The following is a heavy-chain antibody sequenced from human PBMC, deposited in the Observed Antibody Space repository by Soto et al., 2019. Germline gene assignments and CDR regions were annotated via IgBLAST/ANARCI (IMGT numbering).Heavy chain of an antibody. V-gene: IGHV4-30-2*05. Sequence: PSETLSLTCAVSGGSISSGGYSWGWIRQPPGKALEWIGYIYYSGSTYYNPSLKSRVTISVDTSKNQFSLKLSSVTAADTAVYYCARDRRQLGPYYYGMDVWGQGTTVTVSS. CDR2: IYYSGST. CDR1: GGSISSGGYS. J-gene: IGHJ6*02. CDR3: ARDRRQLGPYYYGMDV. D-gene: IGHD6-13*01.